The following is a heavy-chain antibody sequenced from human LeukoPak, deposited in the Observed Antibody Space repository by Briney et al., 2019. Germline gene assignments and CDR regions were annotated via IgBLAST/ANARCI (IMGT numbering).Heavy chain of an antibody. CDR3: AKDALRAVPYYFDY. Sequence: PSETLSLTCTVSGGSISSYYWSWIRQPAGKGLEWIGRIYTSGSTNYNPSLKSRVTMSVDTSKNQFSLKLSSVTAADTAVYYCAKDALRAVPYYFDYWGQGTLVTVSS. D-gene: IGHD3-10*01. CDR1: GGSISSYY. CDR2: IYTSGST. J-gene: IGHJ4*02. V-gene: IGHV4-4*07.